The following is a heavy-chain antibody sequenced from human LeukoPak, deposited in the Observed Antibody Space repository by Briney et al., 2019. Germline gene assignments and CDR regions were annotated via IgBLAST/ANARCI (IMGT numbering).Heavy chain of an antibody. D-gene: IGHD4-23*01. V-gene: IGHV4-59*01. J-gene: IGHJ4*02. CDR1: GGSISSYY. Sequence: SETLSLTCTVSGGSISSYYWSWIRQPPGKGLESLGNIYYSGSTNYNPSLKSRVTISVDTSKNQFSLKLSSVTAADTAVYYRARVSVWDGANSGRYFFDYWGQGTLVTVSS. CDR3: ARVSVWDGANSGRYFFDY. CDR2: IYYSGST.